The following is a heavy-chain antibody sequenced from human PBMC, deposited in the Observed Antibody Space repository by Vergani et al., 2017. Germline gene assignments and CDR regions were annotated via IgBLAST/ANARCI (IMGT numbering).Heavy chain of an antibody. CDR2: ISSSSSTI. CDR3: AGEVYYYDSSGYQPPDAFDI. V-gene: IGHV3-48*02. Sequence: EVQLVESGGGLVQPGGSLRLSCAASGFTFSSYSMNWVRQAPGKGLEWVSYISSSSSTIYYADSVKGRFTISRDNAKNSLYLQMNSLRDEDTAVYYCAGEVYYYDSSGYQPPDAFDIWGQGTMVTVSS. CDR1: GFTFSSYS. D-gene: IGHD3-22*01. J-gene: IGHJ3*02.